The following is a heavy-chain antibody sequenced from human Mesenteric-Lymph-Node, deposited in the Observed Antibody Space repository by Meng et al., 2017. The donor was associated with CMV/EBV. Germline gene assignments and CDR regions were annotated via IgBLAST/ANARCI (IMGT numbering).Heavy chain of an antibody. CDR2: ISNSGNT. J-gene: IGHJ4*02. V-gene: IGHV4-61*01. CDR1: AASLTGDSYR. CDR3: ARGRWFGELAFDS. D-gene: IGHD3-10*01. Sequence: VSAASLTGDSYRWTWIRQPPGRGLEWIGYISNSGNTQYNHALNSRLTISADTSKNQFSLRLWSVTTADTAVYYCARGRWFGELAFDSWGQGALVTVSS.